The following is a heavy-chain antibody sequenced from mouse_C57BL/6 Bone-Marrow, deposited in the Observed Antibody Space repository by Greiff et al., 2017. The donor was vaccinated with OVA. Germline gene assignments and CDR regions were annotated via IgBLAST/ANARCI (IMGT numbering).Heavy chain of an antibody. CDR2: INPNNGGT. Sequence: VQLQQSGPELVKPGASVKISCKASGYTFTDYYMNWVKQSHGKSLEWIGDINPNNGGTSYNQKFKGKATLTVDKSSSTAYMELRSLTSEDSAVYYCARGGVSSYWYFDVWGTGTTVTVSS. V-gene: IGHV1-26*01. CDR3: ARGGVSSYWYFDV. D-gene: IGHD1-1*01. CDR1: GYTFTDYY. J-gene: IGHJ1*03.